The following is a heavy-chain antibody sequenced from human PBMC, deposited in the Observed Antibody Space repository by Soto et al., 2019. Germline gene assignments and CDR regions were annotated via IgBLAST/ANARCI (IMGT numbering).Heavy chain of an antibody. CDR3: ARGSVGSSEQSWFDP. J-gene: IGHJ5*02. V-gene: IGHV4-59*01. CDR1: GGSISSYY. CDR2: IYYSGST. Sequence: KTSETLSLTCTVSGGSISSYYWSWIRQPPGKGLKWIGYIYYSGSTNYNPSLKIRVTISVDTSKNQFSLKLSSVTAADTAVYYCARGSVGSSEQSWFDPWGQGTLVTVSS. D-gene: IGHD6-19*01.